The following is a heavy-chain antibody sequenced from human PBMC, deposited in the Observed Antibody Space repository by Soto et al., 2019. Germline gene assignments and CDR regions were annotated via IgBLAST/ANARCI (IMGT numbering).Heavy chain of an antibody. D-gene: IGHD6-19*01. V-gene: IGHV1-2*04. CDR3: ARAGSAVYGMDV. CDR2: INPNSGGT. J-gene: IGHJ6*02. CDR1: GYTLTSYA. Sequence: ASVKVSCKASGYTLTSYAMHWVRQAPGQRLEWMGWINPNSGGTNYAQKFQGWVTMTRDTSISTAYMELSRLRSDDTAVYYCARAGSAVYGMDVWGQGTTVTVSS.